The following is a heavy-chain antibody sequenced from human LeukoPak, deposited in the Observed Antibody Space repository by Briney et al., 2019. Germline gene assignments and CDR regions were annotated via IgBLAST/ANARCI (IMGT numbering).Heavy chain of an antibody. J-gene: IGHJ3*02. CDR3: ARDYIYYNSSGYYSHAFDI. V-gene: IGHV4-39*02. D-gene: IGHD3-22*01. CDR2: IYYSGST. CDR1: GGSISSSSYY. Sequence: SETLSLTCSVSGGSISSSSYYWGWIRQPPGKGLEWIGSIYYSGSTYYNPSLKSRVTISVDTSKNQFSLKLSSVTAADTAVYYCARDYIYYNSSGYYSHAFDIWGQGTMVTVSS.